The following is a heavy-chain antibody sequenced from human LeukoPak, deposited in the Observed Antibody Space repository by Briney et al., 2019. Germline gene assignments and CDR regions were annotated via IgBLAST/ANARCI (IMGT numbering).Heavy chain of an antibody. V-gene: IGHV3-21*06. CDR1: GFTFSTYN. CDR3: ARGHYDILTASYKWTPDY. J-gene: IGHJ4*02. Sequence: PGGSLRLSCAASGFTFSTYNMNGVRQAPGKGLEWVSSITSCVTYTYYADSVNGPFTTSTDNAKNSLSLQLSSLRAEDTAVYYCARGHYDILTASYKWTPDYWGQGILVTVSS. D-gene: IGHD3-9*01. CDR2: ITSCVTYT.